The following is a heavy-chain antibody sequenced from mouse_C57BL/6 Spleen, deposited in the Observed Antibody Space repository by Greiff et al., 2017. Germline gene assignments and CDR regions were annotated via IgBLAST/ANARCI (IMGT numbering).Heavy chain of an antibody. D-gene: IGHD2-1*01. J-gene: IGHJ4*01. Sequence: QVQLQQPGAELVRPGSSVKLSCKASGYTFTSYWMDWVKQRPGQGLEWIGKIYPSDSETHYNQKFKDKAPLTVAKSSSTAYMQLSSLTSEDSAVYYCARRDGNPYAMDYWGQGTSVTVSS. V-gene: IGHV1-61*01. CDR3: ARRDGNPYAMDY. CDR2: IYPSDSET. CDR1: GYTFTSYW.